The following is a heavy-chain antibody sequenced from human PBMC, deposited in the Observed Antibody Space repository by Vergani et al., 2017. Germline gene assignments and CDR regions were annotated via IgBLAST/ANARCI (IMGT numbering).Heavy chain of an antibody. V-gene: IGHV4-38-2*01. Sequence: QVQLQESGPGLVKPSETLSLTCGVSGFYISSGYYWGWVRQHPGKGLEWIGSISHSGSTHYNPSLKNRVPISVDTSKNQFSLKLSSVTAADTAIYYCARPHYYYRSGTDLWEFEYWGQGTLVTVSS. J-gene: IGHJ4*02. CDR3: ARPHYYYRSGTDLWEFEY. CDR2: ISHSGST. D-gene: IGHD3-10*01. CDR1: GFYISSGYY.